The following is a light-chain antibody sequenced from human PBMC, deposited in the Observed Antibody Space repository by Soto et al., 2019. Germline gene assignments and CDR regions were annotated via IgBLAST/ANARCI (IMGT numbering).Light chain of an antibody. V-gene: IGKV3-15*01. CDR2: GAS. J-gene: IGKJ1*01. CDR1: QAVSTW. CDR3: QQYNNWPWT. Sequence: MTQSPSFVSASVGDRVTIACRSSQAVSTWLAWYQQKPGQAPRLLIYGASTRATGIPARFSGSGSGTEFTLTISSLQSEDFAVYYCQQYNNWPWTFGQGTKV.